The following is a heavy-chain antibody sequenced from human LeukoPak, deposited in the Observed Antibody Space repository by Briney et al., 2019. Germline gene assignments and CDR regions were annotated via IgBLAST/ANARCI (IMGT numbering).Heavy chain of an antibody. V-gene: IGHV3-48*02. CDR3: ARLVLAGGKDY. CDR1: GFTFSSYS. J-gene: IGHJ4*02. D-gene: IGHD6-13*01. CDR2: ISSSSTI. Sequence: GGSLRLSCAASGFTFSSYSMNWVRQAPGKRLEWVSYISSSSTIYYADSVKGRFTISRDNAKNSLYLQMNSLRDEDTAVYYCARLVLAGGKDYWGQGTLVTVSS.